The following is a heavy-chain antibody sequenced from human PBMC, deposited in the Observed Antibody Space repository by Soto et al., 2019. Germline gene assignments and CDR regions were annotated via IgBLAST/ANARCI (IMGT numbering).Heavy chain of an antibody. J-gene: IGHJ6*02. CDR3: ARWPQPTDTADPSAVGV. V-gene: IGHV1-69*18. Sequence: QVQLVQSGTEVKKPGASVKVSCKASGGTFSRSGFHWVRQAPGQGLEWMGMIVPSVDTTHYAQKFQARVTISAYQFTNTVYMELRSQRSEDTPVYYCARWPQPTDTADPSAVGVWGQGTRVIVSS. CDR1: GGTFSRSG. D-gene: IGHD5-18*01. CDR2: IVPSVDTT.